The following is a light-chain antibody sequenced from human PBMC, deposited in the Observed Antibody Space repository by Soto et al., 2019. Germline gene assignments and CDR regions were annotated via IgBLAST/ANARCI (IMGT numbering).Light chain of an antibody. CDR1: SSDIGAYDY. CDR3: SSYGGFNNVL. CDR2: EVT. Sequence: QSALTQPASLSGSPGQSITISCTGTSSDIGAYDYVSWFQQHPGKAPKLMISEVTKRPSGVPYRFSGSKSGNTASLTVSGLQTEDEADYYCSSYGGFNNVLFGGGTKLTVL. V-gene: IGLV2-8*01. J-gene: IGLJ2*01.